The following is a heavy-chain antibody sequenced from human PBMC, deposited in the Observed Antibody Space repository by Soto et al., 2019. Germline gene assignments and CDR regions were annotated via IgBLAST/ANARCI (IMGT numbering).Heavy chain of an antibody. CDR1: GFTFSYYW. J-gene: IGHJ3*01. Sequence: EVRLVESEGGLVQPWGSLSLSCAASGFTFSYYWMHWVRQAPGQGLLWVSRIHSDGSSTTYADSVKGRFTISRDNAKNTVSLQMNSLRVEDTGVYFCARGDRGAFDLWGQGTMVTVSS. CDR3: ARGDRGAFDL. D-gene: IGHD2-21*02. V-gene: IGHV3-74*01. CDR2: IHSDGSST.